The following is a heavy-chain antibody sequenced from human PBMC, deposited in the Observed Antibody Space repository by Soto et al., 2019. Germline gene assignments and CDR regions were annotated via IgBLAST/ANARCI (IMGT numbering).Heavy chain of an antibody. V-gene: IGHV1-69*12. J-gene: IGHJ4*02. CDR1: GGTFSSYA. Sequence: QVQLVQSGAEVKKPGSSVKVSCKASGGTFSSYAISWVRQAPGQGLEWMGGIIPIFGTANYAQKFQGRVTITADESTSTAHMELSSLRSEDTAVYYCARVRKSYSSLGKQWLVPFDYWGQGTLVTVSS. CDR3: ARVRKSYSSLGKQWLVPFDY. D-gene: IGHD6-19*01. CDR2: IIPIFGTA.